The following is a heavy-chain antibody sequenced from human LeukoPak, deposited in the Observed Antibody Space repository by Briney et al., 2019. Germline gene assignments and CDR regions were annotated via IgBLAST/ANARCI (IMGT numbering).Heavy chain of an antibody. J-gene: IGHJ4*02. D-gene: IGHD4-17*01. CDR1: GFSLSTNGVG. CDR3: AREWGPSGDYVFFFDY. CDR2: IYWDDDK. Sequence: SGPTLVNPTQTLTLTCTFSGFSLSTNGVGVGWIRQPPGKALEWLALIYWDDDKRYSPSLKSRLTITKDTSKNRVVLTMTNMDPVDTATYYCAREWGPSGDYVFFFDYWGQGTLVTVSS. V-gene: IGHV2-5*02.